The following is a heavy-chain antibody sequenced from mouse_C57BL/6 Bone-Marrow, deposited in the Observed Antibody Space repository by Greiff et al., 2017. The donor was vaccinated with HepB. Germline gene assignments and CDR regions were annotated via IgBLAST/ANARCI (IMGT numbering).Heavy chain of an antibody. V-gene: IGHV1-81*01. CDR1: GYTFTSYG. J-gene: IGHJ2*01. Sequence: QVQLKESGAELARPGASVKLSCKASGYTFTSYGISWVKQRTGQGLEWIGEIYPRSGNTYYNEKFKGKATLTADKSSSTAYMELRSLTSEDSAVYFCATGSSSHYFDYWGQGTTLTVSS. CDR3: ATGSSSHYFDY. CDR2: IYPRSGNT. D-gene: IGHD1-1*01.